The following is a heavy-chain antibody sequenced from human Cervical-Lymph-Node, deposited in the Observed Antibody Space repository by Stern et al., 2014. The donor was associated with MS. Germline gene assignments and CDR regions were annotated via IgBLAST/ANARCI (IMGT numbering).Heavy chain of an antibody. CDR1: GDTFINFG. CDR3: ARDNDDNGMDV. CDR2: FIPLFGTT. V-gene: IGHV1-69*01. J-gene: IGHJ6*02. Sequence: QVQLGQSGADVKKPGSSVTVSCTASGDTFINFGISWVRQAPGQGLEWMGGFIPLFGTTEYAQKFQGRVTISADESATTVYMELSGLRSEDTAVYYCARDNDDNGMDVWGQGTTVTVTS. D-gene: IGHD1-1*01.